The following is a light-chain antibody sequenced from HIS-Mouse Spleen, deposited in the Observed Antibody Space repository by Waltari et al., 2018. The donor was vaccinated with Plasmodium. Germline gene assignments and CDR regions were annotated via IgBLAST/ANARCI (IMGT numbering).Light chain of an antibody. CDR3: QVWDSSTV. CDR2: RDS. CDR1: NIGRKN. J-gene: IGLJ3*02. V-gene: IGLV3-9*01. Sequence: SYELTQPLYVSVALGQTARITCGGNNIGRKNVHWYQRKPGQAPVLVIYRDSNRPSGIPERFSGSNSGNTATLTISRAQAGDEADYYCQVWDSSTVFGGGTKLTVL.